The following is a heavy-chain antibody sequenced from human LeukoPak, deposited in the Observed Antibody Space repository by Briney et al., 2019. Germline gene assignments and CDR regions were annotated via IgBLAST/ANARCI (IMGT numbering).Heavy chain of an antibody. CDR3: TRDPTVINGGDWYFDL. Sequence: KASETLSPTCTVSRGSMISADTYWTWIRQSPGKGLEWMGYFYYNGRTYYNPSLKSRVTISGDTSKNQFSLKLNSVTAADTAVYYCTRDPTVINGGDWYFDLGGRGTLVTVSS. CDR2: FYYNGRT. CDR1: RGSMISADTY. V-gene: IGHV4-30-4*01. J-gene: IGHJ2*01. D-gene: IGHD2-21*01.